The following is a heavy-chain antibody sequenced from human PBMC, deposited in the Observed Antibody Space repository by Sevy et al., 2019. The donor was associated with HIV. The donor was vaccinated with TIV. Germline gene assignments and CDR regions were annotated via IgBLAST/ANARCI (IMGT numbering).Heavy chain of an antibody. V-gene: IGHV3-33*06. CDR1: GFTFSSYG. Sequence: GWSLRLSCAASGFTFSSYGMHWVRQAPGKGLEWVAVIWYDGSNQYYADSVKGRFTISRDNSKNTLYLQMNSLRVEDTAVYYCAKKGWDSYSIPIDYWGQGTLVTVSS. CDR2: IWYDGSNQ. J-gene: IGHJ4*02. D-gene: IGHD4-4*01. CDR3: AKKGWDSYSIPIDY.